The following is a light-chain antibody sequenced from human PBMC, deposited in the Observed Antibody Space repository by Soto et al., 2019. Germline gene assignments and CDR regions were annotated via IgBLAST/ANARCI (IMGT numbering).Light chain of an antibody. CDR3: QQYGSSPRIT. J-gene: IGKJ5*01. CDR2: GAS. CDR1: QSISSN. Sequence: IVIRQSPATMSVSPGERATLSCRASQSISSNLAWYQQKPGQAPRLLIYGASTRATGIPARFSGTGSGTDFTLTISRLEPEDLAVYYCQQYGSSPRITFGQGTRLEI. V-gene: IGKV3-15*01.